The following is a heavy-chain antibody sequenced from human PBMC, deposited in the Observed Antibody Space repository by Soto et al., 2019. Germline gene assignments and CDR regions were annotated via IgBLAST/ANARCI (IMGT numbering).Heavy chain of an antibody. CDR3: AKVRQRFLDILTGATNFDS. Sequence: EVHLLESGGDLVKPGGSLRLSCEVSGFTFNNFAMSWVRQSPGKGLEWVSTISSDGDLRHYAESVKGRFTISRDNSKSSLFLQMNSLRAEDTALYFCAKVRQRFLDILTGATNFDSWGQGTLVTVSS. CDR2: ISSDGDLR. V-gene: IGHV3-23*01. CDR1: GFTFNNFA. D-gene: IGHD3-9*01. J-gene: IGHJ4*02.